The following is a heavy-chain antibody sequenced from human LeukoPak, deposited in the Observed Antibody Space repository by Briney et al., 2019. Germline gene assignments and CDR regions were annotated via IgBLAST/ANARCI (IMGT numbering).Heavy chain of an antibody. CDR3: TRHHTDGYNFWY. CDR1: GFTFSDYY. Sequence: GGSLRLSCAASGFTFSDYYLSWVRQAPGKGLEWLSYISSSGRTIYYADSVKGRFTVSRDNAQNSLYLQMYSLRLEDTVVYYCTRHHTDGYNFWYWGPGALVTVSS. V-gene: IGHV3-11*04. CDR2: ISSSGRTI. J-gene: IGHJ4*02. D-gene: IGHD5-24*01.